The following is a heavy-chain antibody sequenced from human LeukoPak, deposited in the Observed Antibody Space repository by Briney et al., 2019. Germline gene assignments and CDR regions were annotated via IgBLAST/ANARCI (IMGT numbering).Heavy chain of an antibody. D-gene: IGHD1-7*01. CDR1: GFTFSSYE. CDR2: ISSSGSIT. Sequence: PGGSLRLSCAASGFTFSSYEMNWVRQAPGKGLEWVSYISSSGSITHYADSVKGRFTISRDNAKNSLYLQMNSLRAEDTAVYYCARDELRTGAFDIWGQGTMVTVSS. CDR3: ARDELRTGAFDI. J-gene: IGHJ3*02. V-gene: IGHV3-48*03.